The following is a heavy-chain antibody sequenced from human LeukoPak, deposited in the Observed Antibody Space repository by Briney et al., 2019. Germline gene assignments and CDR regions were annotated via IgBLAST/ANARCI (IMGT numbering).Heavy chain of an antibody. Sequence: SETLSLTCTVSGGSIDNYYWSWIRQPPGKGLEWIGYIFYSGSTNYNPSLKSRVTISVDTSKNQFSLKLSSVTAADTAVYYCARPGMVRGVQAAFDIWGQGTMVTVSS. CDR2: IFYSGST. D-gene: IGHD3-10*01. CDR1: GGSIDNYY. CDR3: ARPGMVRGVQAAFDI. J-gene: IGHJ3*02. V-gene: IGHV4-59*08.